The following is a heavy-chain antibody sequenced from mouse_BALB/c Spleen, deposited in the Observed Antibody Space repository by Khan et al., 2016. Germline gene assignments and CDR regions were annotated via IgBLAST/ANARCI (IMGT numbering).Heavy chain of an antibody. D-gene: IGHD2-1*01. CDR3: ARGGCNYANF. J-gene: IGHJ2*01. Sequence: EVQLQESGPGLVKPSQSLSLTCSVTGYSITSGYYWNWIRQLPGNKLEWMGYISYDGSNDNSPSHKNRISITSDTTKNKFILKLNSVNTEETATYYWARGGCNYANFWGQGTTLTVSA. CDR2: ISYDGSN. CDR1: GYSITSGYY. V-gene: IGHV3-6*02.